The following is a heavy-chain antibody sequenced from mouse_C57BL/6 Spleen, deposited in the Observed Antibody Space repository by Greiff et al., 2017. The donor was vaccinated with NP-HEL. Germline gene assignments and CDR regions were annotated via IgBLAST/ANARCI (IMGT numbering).Heavy chain of an antibody. CDR3: ARYGNYEGMDY. J-gene: IGHJ4*01. Sequence: VKLQQPGAELVMPGASVKLSCKASGYTFTSYWMHWVKQRPGQGLEWIGEIDPSDSYTNYNQKFKGKSTLTVDKSSSTAYMQLSSLTSEDSAVYYCARYGNYEGMDYWGQGTSVTVSS. CDR1: GYTFTSYW. D-gene: IGHD2-1*01. CDR2: IDPSDSYT. V-gene: IGHV1-69*01.